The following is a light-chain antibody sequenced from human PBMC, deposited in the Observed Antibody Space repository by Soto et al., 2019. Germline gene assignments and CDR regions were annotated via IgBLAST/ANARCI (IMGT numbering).Light chain of an antibody. J-gene: IGKJ1*01. CDR3: HQYNNWPRT. CDR2: GAS. V-gene: IGKV3D-15*01. CDR1: QTVYSN. Sequence: EVVMTQSPSTLSVSPGERATLSCRASQTVYSNLAWYQQKPGQAPRLFIYGASTRATGIPDRFSGSGSGTEFTLTISSLQSEDFAIHYCHQYNNWPRTVGQATKVDIK.